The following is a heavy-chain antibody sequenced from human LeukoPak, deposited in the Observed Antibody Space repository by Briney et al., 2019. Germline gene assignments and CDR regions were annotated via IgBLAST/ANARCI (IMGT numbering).Heavy chain of an antibody. CDR3: ARGRDIVVVPAALDY. CDR1: GFTFSSYG. V-gene: IGHV3-33*01. CDR2: IWYDGSNK. Sequence: GESLRLSCAASGFTFSSYGMHWVRQAPGKGLEWVAVIWYDGSNKYYADSVKGRFTISRDNSKNTLYLQMNSLRAEDTAVYYCARGRDIVVVPAALDYWGQGTLVTVSS. D-gene: IGHD2-2*01. J-gene: IGHJ4*02.